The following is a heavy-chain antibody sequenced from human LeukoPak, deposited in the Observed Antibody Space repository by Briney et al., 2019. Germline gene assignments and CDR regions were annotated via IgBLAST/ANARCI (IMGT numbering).Heavy chain of an antibody. V-gene: IGHV4-59*01. D-gene: IGHD5-18*01. CDR2: ISYRGGI. CDR3: ARRLLDYGYSSFDY. CDR1: GGSISNYY. J-gene: IGHJ4*02. Sequence: PSETLSLTCTVSGGSISNYYWSWIRQPPGKGLEWIGYISYRGGINYNPSLKSRVTISVDTSKSHFSLKLSSVTAADTAVYYCARRLLDYGYSSFDYWGQGTLVTVSS.